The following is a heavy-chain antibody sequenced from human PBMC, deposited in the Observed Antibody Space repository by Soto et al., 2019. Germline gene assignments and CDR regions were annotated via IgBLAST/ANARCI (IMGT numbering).Heavy chain of an antibody. D-gene: IGHD1-1*01. V-gene: IGHV1-18*01. CDR1: GYTFTSYG. CDR2: ISAHNGNT. Sequence: QVHLVQSGAEVKKPGASVKVSCKASGYTFTSYGITWVRQAPGQGLEWMGWISAHNGNTDYAQKVQGRVIVTRDSSTSTAYMELRIVLCVETAVYCCARGRYGDYWGQGALVTVSS. CDR3: ARGRYGDY. J-gene: IGHJ4*02.